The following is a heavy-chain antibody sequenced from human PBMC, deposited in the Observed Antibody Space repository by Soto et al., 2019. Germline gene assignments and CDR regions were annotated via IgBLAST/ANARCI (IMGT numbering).Heavy chain of an antibody. CDR2: ISGYSGDT. CDR1: GYTFTRYG. V-gene: IGHV1-18*01. CDR3: AKKGQPPYYYYGMDV. Sequence: QGQLVQSGAEVKKPGASVKVSCKASGYTFTRYGISWVRQAPGQGLEWMGWISGYSGDTNYAQTFQGRVTMTVDTSTTTAVMELRSLTSDDRAVYYCAKKGQPPYYYYGMDVWGQGTTVTVSS. J-gene: IGHJ6*02.